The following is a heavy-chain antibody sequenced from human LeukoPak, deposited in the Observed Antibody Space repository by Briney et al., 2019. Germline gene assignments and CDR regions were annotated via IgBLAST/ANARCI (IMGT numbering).Heavy chain of an antibody. J-gene: IGHJ6*02. CDR2: MSISSSYI. D-gene: IGHD6-19*01. CDR3: ARERIEYSSGRPNYYYGMDV. CDR1: GFTFSSYS. V-gene: IGHV3-21*01. Sequence: TGGSLRLSCAASGFTFSSYSMNWVRQAPGKGLEWVSCMSISSSYIYYADSVKGRFTISRDNAKNSLYLQMNSLRAEDTAVYYCARERIEYSSGRPNYYYGMDVWGQGTTATVSS.